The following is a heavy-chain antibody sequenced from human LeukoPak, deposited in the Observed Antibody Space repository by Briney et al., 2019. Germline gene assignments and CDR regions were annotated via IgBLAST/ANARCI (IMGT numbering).Heavy chain of an antibody. D-gene: IGHD4-23*01. J-gene: IGHJ3*02. CDR1: GYTFTGYY. Sequence: ASVKVSCKASGYTFTGYYMHWVRQAPGQGLEWMGWINPNSGGTNYAQKFQGRVTMTRDTSISTAYMELSRLRSDDTAVYYCARGSAPLYGGASDIWGQGTMVTVSS. CDR2: INPNSGGT. CDR3: ARGSAPLYGGASDI. V-gene: IGHV1-2*02.